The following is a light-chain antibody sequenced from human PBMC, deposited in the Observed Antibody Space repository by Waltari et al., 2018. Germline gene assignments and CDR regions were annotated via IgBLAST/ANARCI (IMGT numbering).Light chain of an antibody. CDR3: QQYYSTPYT. V-gene: IGKV4-1*01. CDR1: QSVLYSSNNKNY. CDR2: WAS. Sequence: DIVMTQSPDSLAVSLGEKATINCKSSQSVLYSSNNKNYLAWYQQKPGQTAKLLIYWASTRESGVPDRFSGSGSGTDFTLTISSLQAEDVAGYYCQQYYSTPYTFGQGTKLEIK. J-gene: IGKJ2*01.